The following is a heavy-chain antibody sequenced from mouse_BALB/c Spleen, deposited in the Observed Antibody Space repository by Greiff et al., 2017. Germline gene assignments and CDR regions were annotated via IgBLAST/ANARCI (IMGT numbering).Heavy chain of an antibody. V-gene: IGHV2-2*02. CDR1: GFSLTSYG. CDR2: IWSGGST. J-gene: IGHJ4*01. D-gene: IGHD1-1*01. CDR3: ARKTVEGYYAMDY. Sequence: VQVVESGPGLVQPSQSLSITCTVSGFSLTSYGVHWVRQSPGKGLEWLGVIWSGGSTDYNAAFISRLSISKDNSKSQVFFKMNSLQANDTAIYYCARKTVEGYYAMDYWGQGTSVTVSS.